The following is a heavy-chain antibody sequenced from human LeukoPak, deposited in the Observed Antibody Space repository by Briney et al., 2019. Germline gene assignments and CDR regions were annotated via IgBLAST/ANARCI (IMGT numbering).Heavy chain of an antibody. V-gene: IGHV7-4-1*02. Sequence: ASVNVSCKASGYTFTNYAMNWVRQAPGQGLEWMGWINTNTGNPTYAQGFTGRFVFSLDTSVSTAYLQISSPKAEDTAVYYCASLNYYDSSGLFDYWGQGTLVTVSS. CDR3: ASLNYYDSSGLFDY. D-gene: IGHD3-22*01. CDR1: GYTFTNYA. J-gene: IGHJ4*02. CDR2: INTNTGNP.